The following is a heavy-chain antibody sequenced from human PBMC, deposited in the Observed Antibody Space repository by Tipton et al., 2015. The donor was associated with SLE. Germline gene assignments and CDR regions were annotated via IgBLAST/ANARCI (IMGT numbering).Heavy chain of an antibody. V-gene: IGHV4-38-2*02. D-gene: IGHD3-22*01. CDR2: IHHRGRT. J-gene: IGHJ3*02. Sequence: TLSLTCGVSGDSISSGYYWAWIRQPPGRGLEWIGSIHHRGRTYYNPSLNSRVTLSEDMSKNRFSLKLISVTAADTAVYYCARERDNYYDAMQSGFDMWGQGTMVTVSS. CDR3: ARERDNYYDAMQSGFDM. CDR1: GDSISSGYY.